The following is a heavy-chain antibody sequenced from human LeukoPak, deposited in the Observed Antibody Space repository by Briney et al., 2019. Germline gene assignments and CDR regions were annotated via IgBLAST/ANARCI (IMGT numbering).Heavy chain of an antibody. CDR1: GFTFSSYA. CDR3: AKDLKPEQWLVLRDAFDI. V-gene: IGHV3-23*01. J-gene: IGHJ3*02. CDR2: ISGSGGST. D-gene: IGHD6-19*01. Sequence: AGGSLRLSCAASGFTFSSYAMSWVRQAPGKGLKWVSAISGSGGSTYYADSVKGRFTISRDNSKNTLYLQMNSLRAEDTAVYYCAKDLKPEQWLVLRDAFDIWGQGTMVTVSS.